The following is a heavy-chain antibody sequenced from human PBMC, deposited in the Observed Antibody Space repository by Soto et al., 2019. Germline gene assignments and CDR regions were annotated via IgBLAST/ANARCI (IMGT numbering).Heavy chain of an antibody. CDR2: IIPIFGTA. CDR3: ARDFNVVGAKYNWIPYYYYGMDV. J-gene: IGHJ6*02. Sequence: QVQLVQSGAEVKKPGSSVKVSCKASGGTFSSYAISWVRQAPGQGLEWMGGIIPIFGTANYAQKFQGRVTITADKSTSTAYMELSSLRSEDTAVYYCARDFNVVGAKYNWIPYYYYGMDVWGQGTTVTVSS. CDR1: GGTFSSYA. V-gene: IGHV1-69*06. D-gene: IGHD1-1*01.